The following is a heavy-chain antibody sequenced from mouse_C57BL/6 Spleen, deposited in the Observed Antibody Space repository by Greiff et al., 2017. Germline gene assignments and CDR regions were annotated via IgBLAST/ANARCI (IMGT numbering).Heavy chain of an antibody. CDR3: ARSTIYYYGSSLLAY. D-gene: IGHD1-1*01. V-gene: IGHV1-18*01. CDR2: INPNNGGT. CDR1: GYTFTDYN. Sequence: EVQLQQSGPELVKPGASVKIPCKASGYTFTDYNMDWVKQSHGKSLEWIGDINPNNGGTIYNQKFKGKATLTVDKSSSTAYMELRSLTSEDTAVYYCARSTIYYYGSSLLAYWGQGTLVTVSA. J-gene: IGHJ3*01.